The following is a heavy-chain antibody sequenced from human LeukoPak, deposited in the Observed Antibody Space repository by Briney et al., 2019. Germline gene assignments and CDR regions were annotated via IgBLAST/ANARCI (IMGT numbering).Heavy chain of an antibody. CDR1: GYTFTSHY. CDR2: INPSGGST. CDR3: ARDRMGYGDYGDFDY. D-gene: IGHD4-17*01. V-gene: IGHV1-46*01. J-gene: IGHJ4*02. Sequence: ASVKVSCKASGYTFTSHYMHWVRQAPGQGLEWMGIINPSGGSTSYAQKFQGRVTMTRDTSTSTVYMELSSLRSEDTAVYYCARDRMGYGDYGDFDYWGQGTLVTVSS.